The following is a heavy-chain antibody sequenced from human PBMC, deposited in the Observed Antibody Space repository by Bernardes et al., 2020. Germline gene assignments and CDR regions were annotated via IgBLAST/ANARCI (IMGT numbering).Heavy chain of an antibody. CDR2: INSDGSST. Sequence: GGSLRLSCAASGFTFSSYWMHWVRQAPGKGLVWVSRINSDGSSTSYADSVKGRFTISRDNAKNTLYLQMNSLRAEDTAVYYCARVHFPPYYDSTDYYYGMDVWGQGTTVTVSS. CDR3: ARVHFPPYYDSTDYYYGMDV. D-gene: IGHD3-22*01. V-gene: IGHV3-74*01. CDR1: GFTFSSYW. J-gene: IGHJ6*02.